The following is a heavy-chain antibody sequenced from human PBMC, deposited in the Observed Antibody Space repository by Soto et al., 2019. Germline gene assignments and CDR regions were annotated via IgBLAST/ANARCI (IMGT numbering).Heavy chain of an antibody. CDR2: IYSGGST. CDR1: GFTVSSNY. J-gene: IGHJ4*02. CDR3: ARTADYGDYGSFDY. D-gene: IGHD4-17*01. Sequence: EVQLVESGGGLVQPGGSLRLSCAASGFTVSSNYMSWVRQAPGKGLEWVSVIYSGGSTYYADSVKGRFTISRDNSKNTLYLQRNSLRAEDTAVYYCARTADYGDYGSFDYWGQGTLVTVSS. V-gene: IGHV3-66*01.